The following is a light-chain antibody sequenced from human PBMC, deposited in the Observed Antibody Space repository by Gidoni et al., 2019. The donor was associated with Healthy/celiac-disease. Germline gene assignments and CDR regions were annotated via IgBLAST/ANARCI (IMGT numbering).Light chain of an antibody. V-gene: IGLV1-47*01. J-gene: IGLJ2*01. Sequence: SMLTPPHPASGTPGQRVTISCSGSSSNIGSNYVYWYQQLPGTAPKLLIYRNNQRPSGVPDRFSGSKSGTSASLAISGLRSEDEADYYCAAWDDSLSGVVFGGGTKLTVL. CDR3: AAWDDSLSGVV. CDR1: SSNIGSNY. CDR2: RNN.